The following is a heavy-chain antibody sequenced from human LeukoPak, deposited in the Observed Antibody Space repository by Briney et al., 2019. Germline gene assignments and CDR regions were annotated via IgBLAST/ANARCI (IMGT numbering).Heavy chain of an antibody. CDR3: AKVVASIAAAGTLFDY. V-gene: IGHV3-33*06. Sequence: GGSLRLSCAASGFTFSSYGMHWVRQAPGKGLEWVAVIWYDGSNKYYADSVKGRFTIARDNSKNTLYLQMNSLRAEDTAVYYCAKVVASIAAAGTLFDYWGQGTLVTVSS. CDR1: GFTFSSYG. J-gene: IGHJ4*02. CDR2: IWYDGSNK. D-gene: IGHD6-13*01.